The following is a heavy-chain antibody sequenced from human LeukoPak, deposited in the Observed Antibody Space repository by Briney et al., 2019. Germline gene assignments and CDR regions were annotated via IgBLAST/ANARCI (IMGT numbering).Heavy chain of an antibody. J-gene: IGHJ6*03. Sequence: PGGSLRLSCAASGFTFNSYWMHWVRQAPGKGLVWVSRINTDGSSTSYADSVKGRFTISRDNAKNTLYLQMNSLRAEDTAVYYRAREWELNYYMDVWGKGTTVTVSS. CDR3: AREWELNYYMDV. D-gene: IGHD1-26*01. V-gene: IGHV3-74*01. CDR1: GFTFNSYW. CDR2: INTDGSST.